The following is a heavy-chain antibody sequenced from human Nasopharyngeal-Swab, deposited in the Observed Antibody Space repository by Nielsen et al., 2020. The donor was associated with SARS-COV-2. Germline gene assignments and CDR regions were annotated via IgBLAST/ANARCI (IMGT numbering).Heavy chain of an antibody. J-gene: IGHJ5*02. CDR2: IYYSGNT. CDR1: GDSISRYY. CDR3: ARGTITFGGVIVSNWFDP. D-gene: IGHD3-16*02. V-gene: IGHV4-59*01. Sequence: SETLSLTCTVPGDSISRYYWSWIRQPPGKGLEWIGYIYYSGNTNYNPSLKSRVTISVDTSKNQFSLKLSSVTAADTAVYYCARGTITFGGVIVSNWFDPWGQGTLVTVSS.